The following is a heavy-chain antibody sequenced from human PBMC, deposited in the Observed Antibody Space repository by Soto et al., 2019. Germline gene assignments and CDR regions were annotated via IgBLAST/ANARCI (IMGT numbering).Heavy chain of an antibody. Sequence: SETLSLTGTVSVGSISRYYWSWIRQPAGKGLEWIGRIYTSGSTNYNPSLKSRVTMSVDTSKNQFSLKLSSVTAADTAVYYCARDLGYCSGGSCRTYYYGMDVWGQGTTVTVSS. CDR3: ARDLGYCSGGSCRTYYYGMDV. CDR2: IYTSGST. J-gene: IGHJ6*02. V-gene: IGHV4-4*07. CDR1: VGSISRYY. D-gene: IGHD2-15*01.